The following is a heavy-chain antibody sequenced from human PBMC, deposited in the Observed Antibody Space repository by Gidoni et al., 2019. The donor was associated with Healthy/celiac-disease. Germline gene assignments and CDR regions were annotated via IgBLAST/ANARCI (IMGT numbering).Heavy chain of an antibody. D-gene: IGHD4-17*01. Sequence: QVQLVQSGAEVKKPGASVKVSCKASGYTFTGYYMRWVRQAPGQGLEWMGWINPNSGGTNYAKKFQGRVTMTRDTSISTAYMELSRLRSDDTAVYYCARASRDYGDWFDPWGQGTLVTVSS. CDR3: ARASRDYGDWFDP. J-gene: IGHJ5*02. V-gene: IGHV1-2*02. CDR2: INPNSGGT. CDR1: GYTFTGYY.